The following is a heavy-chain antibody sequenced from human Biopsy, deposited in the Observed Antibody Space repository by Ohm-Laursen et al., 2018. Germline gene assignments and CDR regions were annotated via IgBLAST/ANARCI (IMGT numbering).Heavy chain of an antibody. J-gene: IGHJ4*02. D-gene: IGHD5-24*01. Sequence: SDTLSLTWPVSGGSISSGSNYWAWIRQPPGKGLEWIGSVYHSGTTYYSPSLKSRVTISVDTSKNQLSLKVTYVTAADTAAYYCARHDGNGPFALDSWGQGTLVTVSS. CDR2: VYHSGTT. V-gene: IGHV4-39*01. CDR1: GGSISSGSNY. CDR3: ARHDGNGPFALDS.